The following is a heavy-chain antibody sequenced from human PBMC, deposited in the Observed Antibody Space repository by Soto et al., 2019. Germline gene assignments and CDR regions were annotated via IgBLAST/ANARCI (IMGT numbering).Heavy chain of an antibody. CDR1: GFSFSKYG. D-gene: IGHD3-3*01. V-gene: IGHV3-30*18. J-gene: IGHJ4*02. CDR3: AKALSEWIPPYCFDS. CDR2: ITYDGSNK. Sequence: QVQLVESGGGVVQPGTSLRLSCAASGFSFSKYGIHWVRQAPGKGLERVAIITYDGSNKYYLDSVKGRFTISRDNSRNTAFLQMDSLTAEDTATYYCAKALSEWIPPYCFDSWGQGARVTVTS.